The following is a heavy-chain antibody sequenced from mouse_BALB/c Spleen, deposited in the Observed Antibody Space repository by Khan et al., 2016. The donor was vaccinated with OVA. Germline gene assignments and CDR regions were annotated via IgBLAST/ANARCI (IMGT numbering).Heavy chain of an antibody. J-gene: IGHJ2*01. V-gene: IGHV1-20*02. CDR2: INPHIGET. CDR3: ARIYGSDFDY. D-gene: IGHD1-1*01. CDR1: GYSFTGYF. Sequence: VQLQQSGPELVKPGASVKISCKASGYSFTGYFMHWVMQSHGKSLEWIGRINPHIGETFYNQKFKGEATLTVDESSSTAHMELRSLASEDSAVYFCARIYGSDFDYWGQGTTLTVSS.